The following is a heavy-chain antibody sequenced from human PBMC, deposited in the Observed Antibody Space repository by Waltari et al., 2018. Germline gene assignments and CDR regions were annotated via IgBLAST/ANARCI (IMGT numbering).Heavy chain of an antibody. V-gene: IGHV4-34*01. D-gene: IGHD3-10*01. CDR1: GGSFSGYY. J-gene: IGHJ4*02. CDR3: ASPHGSGSYYRLGH. CDR2: INHSGST. Sequence: QVQLQQWGAGLLKPSETLSLTCAVYGGSFSGYYWSWIRQPPGKGLEWIGEINHSGSTNYNPSLKSRVTISVDTSKNQFSLKLSSLTAADTAVYYCASPHGSGSYYRLGHWGQGTLVTVSS.